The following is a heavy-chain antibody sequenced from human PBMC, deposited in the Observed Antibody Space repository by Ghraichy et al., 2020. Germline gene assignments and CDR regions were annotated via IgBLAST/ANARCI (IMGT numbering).Heavy chain of an antibody. J-gene: IGHJ4*02. D-gene: IGHD4-17*01. V-gene: IGHV2-5*02. Sequence: SGPTLVKPTQTLTLTCSFSGFSLSSSAVPEGVGWIRQPPGKALEFLALIYWDHDTRYNPSLKRRLTITKDTSKNQVVLTMTNMDPVDTATYYCAHATTVTTWGFELWGQGTLVNVSS. CDR1: GFSLSSSAVPEG. CDR3: AHATTVTTWGFEL. CDR2: IYWDHDT.